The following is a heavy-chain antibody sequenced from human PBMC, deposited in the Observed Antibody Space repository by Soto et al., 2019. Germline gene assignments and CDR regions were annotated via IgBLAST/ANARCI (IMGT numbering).Heavy chain of an antibody. D-gene: IGHD2-15*01. V-gene: IGHV1-69*01. Sequence: SSYAISWVRQAPGQGLEWMGGIIPIFGTTNYAQKFQGRVTITADESTSTAYMELSSLRSEDTAVYYCARVVTVVKSFHYWYFDLWGRGPLVTVSS. CDR2: IIPIFGTT. J-gene: IGHJ2*01. CDR3: ARVVTVVKSFHYWYFDL. CDR1: SSYA.